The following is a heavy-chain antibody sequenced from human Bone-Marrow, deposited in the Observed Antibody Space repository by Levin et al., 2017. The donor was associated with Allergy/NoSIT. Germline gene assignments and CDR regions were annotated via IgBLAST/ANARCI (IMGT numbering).Heavy chain of an antibody. J-gene: IGHJ5*02. V-gene: IGHV3-53*01. CDR2: IYGDDST. Sequence: GESLKISCAASGLTVSSNHMSWVRQAPGKGLEWVAFIYGDDSTYYADAVQGRFTIPRDNSKNTPYLQMNSLRADDPATYYCASTRNLCHGFDPWGQGTLVTVSS. CDR1: GLTVSSNH. CDR3: ASTRNLCHGFDP.